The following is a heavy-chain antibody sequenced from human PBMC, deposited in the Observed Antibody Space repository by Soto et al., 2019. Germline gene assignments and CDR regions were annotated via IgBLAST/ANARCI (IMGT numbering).Heavy chain of an antibody. J-gene: IGHJ5*02. V-gene: IGHV4-61*01. Sequence: PSETLSLTCTVSGGSVSSGSYYWSWIRQPPGKGLEWIGYIYYSGSTNYNPSLKSRVTISVDTSKNQFSLKLSSVTAADTAVYYCARGGSSGGENWFDPWGQGTLVTAPQ. CDR2: IYYSGST. CDR1: GGSVSSGSYY. CDR3: ARGGSSGGENWFDP. D-gene: IGHD1-26*01.